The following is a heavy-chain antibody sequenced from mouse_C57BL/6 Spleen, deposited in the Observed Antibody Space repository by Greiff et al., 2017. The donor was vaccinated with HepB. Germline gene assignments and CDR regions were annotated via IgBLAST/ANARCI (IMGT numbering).Heavy chain of an antibody. CDR3: ARPAYYSNYEGFAY. CDR2: ISNGGGST. CDR1: GFTFSDYY. V-gene: IGHV5-12*01. D-gene: IGHD2-5*01. Sequence: EVKLMESGGGLVQPGGSLKLSCAASGFTFSDYYMYWVRQTPEKRLEWVAYISNGGGSTYYPDTVKGRFTISRDNAKNTLYLQMSRLKSEDTAMYYCARPAYYSNYEGFAYWGQGTLVTVSA. J-gene: IGHJ3*01.